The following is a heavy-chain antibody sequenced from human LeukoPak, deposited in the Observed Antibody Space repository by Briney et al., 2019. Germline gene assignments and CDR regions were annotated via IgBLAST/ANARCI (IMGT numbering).Heavy chain of an antibody. CDR2: ISGGGSST. Sequence: PGGSLRLSCAASGFTFTSYAMSRVRQAPGKGLEWVSVISGGGSSTYYADSVKGRFTISRDNSKNTLYLQMNSLRGEDTAVYYCAKESGQLDVWGKGTTVTVSS. V-gene: IGHV3-23*01. CDR1: GFTFTSYA. J-gene: IGHJ6*04. CDR3: AKESGQLDV. D-gene: IGHD3-3*01.